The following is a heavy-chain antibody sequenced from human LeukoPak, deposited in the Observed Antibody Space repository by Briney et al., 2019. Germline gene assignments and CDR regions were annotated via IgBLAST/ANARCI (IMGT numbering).Heavy chain of an antibody. D-gene: IGHD1-14*01. J-gene: IGHJ4*02. V-gene: IGHV3-23*01. CDR3: AKDPTTDNLSTGRGYFDY. CDR2: ISGSGGST. Sequence: GGSLRLSCAASGFTFSSYAMSWVRQAPGKGLEWVSAISGSGGSTYYADSVKGRFTISRDNSKNTLYLQMNSLRAEDTAVYYCAKDPTTDNLSTGRGYFDYWGQGTLVTVSS. CDR1: GFTFSSYA.